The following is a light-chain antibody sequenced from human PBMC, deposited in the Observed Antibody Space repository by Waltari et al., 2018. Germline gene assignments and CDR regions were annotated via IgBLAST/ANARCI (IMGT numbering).Light chain of an antibody. CDR2: EVS. CDR3: NSYAGSNIYV. J-gene: IGLJ2*01. V-gene: IGLV2-8*01. Sequence: QSALTQPPSASGSPGQSVTISCTGTSRDVGGYNYVSWYQQHPGKTPKLMIYEVSKRPSGVPDLFSASKSGNTASLTVSGLQAEDEADYYCNSYAGSNIYVFGGGTKLTVL. CDR1: SRDVGGYNY.